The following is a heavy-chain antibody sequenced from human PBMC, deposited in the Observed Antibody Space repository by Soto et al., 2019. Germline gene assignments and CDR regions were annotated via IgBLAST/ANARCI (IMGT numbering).Heavy chain of an antibody. Sequence: QITLKESGPTLVNPTQTLTLTCTFSGFSLNTNGAGVGWIRQPPGKALEWLALIFWDDDVRYSPSLKSRLTITKDTSQNQVVLTMTNMDPVDTATYYCARRYCSGGGGCYSYFDYWGQGALVTVSS. CDR2: IFWDDDV. CDR1: GFSLNTNGAG. J-gene: IGHJ4*02. CDR3: ARRYCSGGGGCYSYFDY. D-gene: IGHD2-15*01. V-gene: IGHV2-5*02.